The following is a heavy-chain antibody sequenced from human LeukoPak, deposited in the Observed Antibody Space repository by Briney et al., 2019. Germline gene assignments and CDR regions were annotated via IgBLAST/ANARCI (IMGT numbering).Heavy chain of an antibody. J-gene: IGHJ6*02. CDR2: IYHSGST. CDR1: GGTFSSYA. V-gene: IGHV4-4*02. CDR3: ARDRPSHYCSSTSCRDGMDV. Sequence: GSLRLTCSASGGTFSSYAMHWVRQPPGKGLEWIGEIYHSGSTNYNPSLKSRVTISVDKSKNQFSLKLSSVTAADTAVYYCARDRPSHYCSSTSCRDGMDVWGQGTTVTVSS. D-gene: IGHD2-2*01.